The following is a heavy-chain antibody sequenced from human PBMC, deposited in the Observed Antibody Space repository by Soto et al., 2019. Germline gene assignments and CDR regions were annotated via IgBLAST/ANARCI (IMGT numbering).Heavy chain of an antibody. J-gene: IGHJ6*03. CDR3: ARHLRGRYYYYYMDV. Sequence: PSETLSLTCTVSGGSISSYYWSWIRQPPGKGLEWIGYIYYSGSTNYNPSLKSRVTISVDTSKNQFSLKLSSVTAADTAVYYCARHLRGRYYYYYMDVWGKGTTVTVSS. CDR2: IYYSGST. V-gene: IGHV4-59*08. CDR1: GGSISSYY.